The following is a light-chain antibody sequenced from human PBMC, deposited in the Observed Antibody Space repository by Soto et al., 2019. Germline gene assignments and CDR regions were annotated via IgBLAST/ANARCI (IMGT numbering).Light chain of an antibody. J-gene: IGKJ1*01. CDR3: HQYNDWPLT. CDR1: QSINSN. V-gene: IGKV3-15*01. Sequence: EIVITQSPATLSVSPGERATLSCRASQSINSNLAWYQQKPGQAPSLLIYGAFTRATGIPARFSGTGSGTEFTLTISSLQSEDLALYYCHQYNDWPLTFG. CDR2: GAF.